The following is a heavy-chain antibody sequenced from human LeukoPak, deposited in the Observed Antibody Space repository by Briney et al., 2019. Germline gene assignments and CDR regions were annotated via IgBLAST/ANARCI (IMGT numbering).Heavy chain of an antibody. D-gene: IGHD2-21*02. J-gene: IGHJ6*03. Sequence: ASVKVSCKASGGTFSSYAISWVRQAPGQGLEWMGIINPSGGSTSYAQKFQGRVTMTRDMSTSTVYMELSSLRSEDTAVYYCARGLVVVTAIYYYYYYMDVWGKGTTVTISS. CDR2: INPSGGST. CDR3: ARGLVVVTAIYYYYYYMDV. CDR1: GGTFSSYA. V-gene: IGHV1-46*01.